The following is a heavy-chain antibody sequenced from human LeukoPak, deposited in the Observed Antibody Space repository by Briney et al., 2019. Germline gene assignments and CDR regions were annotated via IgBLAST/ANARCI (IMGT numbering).Heavy chain of an antibody. CDR1: GFTFSSYE. V-gene: IGHV3-48*03. CDR2: ISSSGSTI. Sequence: PGGSLRLSCAASGFTFSSYEMNWVRQAPGKGLEWVSYISSSGSTIYYADSVKGRFTISRDNAKNSLYLQMNSLRAEDTAVYYCARDAAMVRGVSHWFDPWGQGTLVTVSS. D-gene: IGHD3-10*01. CDR3: ARDAAMVRGVSHWFDP. J-gene: IGHJ5*02.